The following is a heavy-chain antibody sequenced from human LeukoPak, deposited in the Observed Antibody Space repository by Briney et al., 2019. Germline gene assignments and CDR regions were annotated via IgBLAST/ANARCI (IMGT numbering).Heavy chain of an antibody. V-gene: IGHV5-51*01. D-gene: IGHD3-10*01. Sequence: GESLKISCKGSGYSFTSYWIGWVRQMPGKGLEWMGIIYPGDSDTRYSPSFQGQVTISADKSISTAYLQWSSLKASDTAMYYCARVLLWFGEPHWFDPWGQGTLVTVSS. CDR1: GYSFTSYW. J-gene: IGHJ5*02. CDR3: ARVLLWFGEPHWFDP. CDR2: IYPGDSDT.